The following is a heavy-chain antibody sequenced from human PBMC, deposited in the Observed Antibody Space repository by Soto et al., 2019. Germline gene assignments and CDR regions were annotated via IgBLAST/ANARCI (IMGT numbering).Heavy chain of an antibody. Sequence: NPSETLSLTCTGSGGSISSSSYYWGWIRQPPGKGLEWIGSIYYSGSTYYNPSLKSRVTISVDTSKNQFSLKLSSVTAAVTAVYYCARHLLVHTHGWHLTTFAYWGQGTLVTVSS. CDR1: GGSISSSSYY. V-gene: IGHV4-39*01. CDR3: ARHLLVHTHGWHLTTFAY. J-gene: IGHJ4*02. CDR2: IYYSGST. D-gene: IGHD6-19*01.